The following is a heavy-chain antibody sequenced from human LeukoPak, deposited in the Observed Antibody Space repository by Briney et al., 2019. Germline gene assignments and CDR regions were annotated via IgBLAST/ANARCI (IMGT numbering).Heavy chain of an antibody. CDR1: GGSVSSYY. CDR2: VYYTGST. J-gene: IGHJ4*02. Sequence: SETLSLTCSVSGGSVSSYYWSWIRQPPGKGLEWIGYVYYTGSTNYNPSLKSRVTMFEDKSKNQFSLRLSSVTVADTAVYYCARHFAYSSSSYFDYWGQESLVTVSS. V-gene: IGHV4-59*08. CDR3: ARHFAYSSSSYFDY. D-gene: IGHD6-6*01.